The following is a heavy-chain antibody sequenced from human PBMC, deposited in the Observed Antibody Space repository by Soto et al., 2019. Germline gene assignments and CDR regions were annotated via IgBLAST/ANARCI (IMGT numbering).Heavy chain of an antibody. Sequence: QVQLQESGPGLLKPPETLSLTCTVSGASMSNYYWSWIRQPAGKGLEWIGRIFGSGETYYNPSLKSRVILSVDLSKSQFSLELTSVTAADTAVYFCVREGDYSDNNGYPLFDYWGQGTLVTVSP. CDR3: VREGDYSDNNGYPLFDY. CDR1: GASMSNYY. J-gene: IGHJ4*02. CDR2: IFGSGET. D-gene: IGHD3-22*01. V-gene: IGHV4-4*07.